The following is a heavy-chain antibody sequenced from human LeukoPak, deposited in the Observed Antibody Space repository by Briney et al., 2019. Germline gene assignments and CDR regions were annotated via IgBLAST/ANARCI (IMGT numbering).Heavy chain of an antibody. CDR1: GYTFSSYG. V-gene: IGHV1-18*01. J-gene: IGHJ4*02. CDR3: ARDTIFGVVSPEY. Sequence: ASVNVSCKASGYTFSSYGISWVRQAPGQLLEWMGWISTYNGYTNYAQKLQGRVTMTTDTSTSTTYMELERLRSDDTAVYYCARDTIFGVVSPEYWGQGTLVTVSS. CDR2: ISTYNGYT. D-gene: IGHD3-3*01.